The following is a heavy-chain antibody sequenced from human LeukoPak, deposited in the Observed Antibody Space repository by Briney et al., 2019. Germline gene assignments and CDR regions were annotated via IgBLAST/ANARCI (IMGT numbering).Heavy chain of an antibody. Sequence: ESVKGRFTISRDNSKNTLYLRMDSLRVEDTAVYYCARLSYYGSESQLYYFGYWGQGTLVTVSS. V-gene: IGHV3-30*07. CDR3: ARLSYYGSESQLYYFGY. D-gene: IGHD3-10*01. J-gene: IGHJ4*02.